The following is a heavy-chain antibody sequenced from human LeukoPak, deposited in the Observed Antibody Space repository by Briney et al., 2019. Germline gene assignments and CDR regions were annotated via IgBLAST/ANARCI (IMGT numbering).Heavy chain of an antibody. CDR1: GFIFSRYG. CDR3: AKDKTRGPGDY. V-gene: IGHV3-23*01. J-gene: IGHJ4*02. Sequence: GGSLRLSCAASGFIFSRYGMSWVRQAPGKGLEWVSTISGSGGSTKYADSVKGRFIISRDNSKNTLYLQMNSLRAEDTAFYYCAKDKTRGPGDYWGQGTLVTVSS. CDR2: ISGSGGST. D-gene: IGHD1-14*01.